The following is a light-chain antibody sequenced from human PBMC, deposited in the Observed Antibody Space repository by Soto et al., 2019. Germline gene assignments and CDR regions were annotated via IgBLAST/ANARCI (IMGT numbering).Light chain of an antibody. J-gene: IGLJ2*01. CDR1: SSHIGSNT. Sequence: QSVLTQPPSASGTPGQRVTISCSGSSSHIGSNTVNWYQQLPGTAPKLLIYSNHQRPSGVPDRFSGSKSGTSASLAIGGLQSEDEADYFCATYGVFGGGTKLTVL. V-gene: IGLV1-44*01. CDR2: SNH. CDR3: ATYGV.